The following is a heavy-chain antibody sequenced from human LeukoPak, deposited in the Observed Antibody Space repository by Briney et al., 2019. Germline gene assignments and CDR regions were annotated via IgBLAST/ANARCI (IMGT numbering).Heavy chain of an antibody. Sequence: GASVKVSCKASGYTFTGYYMHWVRQAPGQGREWMGRINPNSGGTNYAQKFQGRVTMTRDTSISTAYMELSRLRSDDTAVYYCARERKYSSGWYVDYWGQGTLVTVSS. CDR1: GYTFTGYY. V-gene: IGHV1-2*06. CDR2: INPNSGGT. D-gene: IGHD6-19*01. J-gene: IGHJ4*02. CDR3: ARERKYSSGWYVDY.